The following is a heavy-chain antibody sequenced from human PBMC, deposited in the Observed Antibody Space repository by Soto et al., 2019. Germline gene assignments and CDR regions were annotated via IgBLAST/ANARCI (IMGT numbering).Heavy chain of an antibody. Sequence: GGSLRLSCAASGFTFNNYGMHWVRQAPGKGLEWVAIIWNDGNGYYYANSVKGRFTISRDNSKNTLYLQMNSLRAEDTAVYYCAFPGVGFGYYWGRGTQVTVSS. D-gene: IGHD3-10*01. CDR1: GFTFNNYG. CDR3: AFPGVGFGYY. J-gene: IGHJ4*01. V-gene: IGHV3-33*01. CDR2: IWNDGNGY.